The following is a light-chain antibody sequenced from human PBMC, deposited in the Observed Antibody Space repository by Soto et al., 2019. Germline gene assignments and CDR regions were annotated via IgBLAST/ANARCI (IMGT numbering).Light chain of an antibody. Sequence: SYELTQPPSVSVAPGQTARITCGGNNIGSESVHWYQQRPGQAPVLVVYDDSDRPSGIPERFSGSNSANTATLTISRVEAGDEADYYCQVWYSSTDLYVFGSGTQV. CDR1: NIGSES. V-gene: IGLV3-21*02. CDR3: QVWYSSTDLYV. J-gene: IGLJ1*01. CDR2: DDS.